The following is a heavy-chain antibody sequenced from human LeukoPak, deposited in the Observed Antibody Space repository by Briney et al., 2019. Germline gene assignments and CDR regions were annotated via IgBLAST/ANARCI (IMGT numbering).Heavy chain of an antibody. CDR3: ARDLDIVATS. J-gene: IGHJ4*02. D-gene: IGHD5-12*01. CDR2: ISSSGSTI. CDR1: GFTFSDYY. V-gene: IGHV3-11*01. Sequence: GGSLRLSCAAPGFTFSDYYMSWIRQAPGKGLEWVSYISSSGSTIYYADSVKGRFTISRDNAKNSLYLQMSSLRSEDTAVYYCARDLDIVATSWGQGTLVTVSS.